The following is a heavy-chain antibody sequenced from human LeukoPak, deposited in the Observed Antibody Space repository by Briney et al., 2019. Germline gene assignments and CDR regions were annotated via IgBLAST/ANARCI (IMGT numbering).Heavy chain of an antibody. J-gene: IGHJ3*02. CDR2: ISESGGNT. Sequence: GGALRLSCAASGFTFSSYAMSWVRQAPAKGLEWVSAISESGGNTYYADSLRGRFTISRDNSKNTLYLQMNSLRAEDTAAYYCEKIPLLRAALLRGICSDAFDIWGQGRMVTVSS. D-gene: IGHD2-2*01. CDR3: EKIPLLRAALLRGICSDAFDI. CDR1: GFTFSSYA. V-gene: IGHV3-23*01.